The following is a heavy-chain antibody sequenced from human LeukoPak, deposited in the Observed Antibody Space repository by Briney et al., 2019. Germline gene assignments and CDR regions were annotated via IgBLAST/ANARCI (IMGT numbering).Heavy chain of an antibody. CDR1: GGTFSSYA. Sequence: ASVKVSCKASGGTFSSYAISWVRQAPGQGLEWMGEIIPIFGTANYAQKFQGRVTIIADESTSTAYMELSSLRSEDTAVYYCARGPTPGAVAGTETWGQGTLVTVSS. CDR3: ARGPTPGAVAGTET. J-gene: IGHJ5*02. D-gene: IGHD6-19*01. V-gene: IGHV1-69*13. CDR2: IIPIFGTA.